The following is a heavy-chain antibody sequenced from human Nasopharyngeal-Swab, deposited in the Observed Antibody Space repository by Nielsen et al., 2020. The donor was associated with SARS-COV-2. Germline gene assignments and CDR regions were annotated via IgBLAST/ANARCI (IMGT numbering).Heavy chain of an antibody. Sequence: SEPLSLTCTVSGGSISSYYWSWIRQPPGKGLEWIGYIYYSGSTNYNPSLKSRVTISVDTSKNQFSLKLSSVTAADTAVYYCARDGYSSGWYGRDYYYYMDVWGKGTTVTVSS. J-gene: IGHJ6*03. CDR3: ARDGYSSGWYGRDYYYYMDV. V-gene: IGHV4-59*01. CDR1: GGSISSYY. D-gene: IGHD6-19*01. CDR2: IYYSGST.